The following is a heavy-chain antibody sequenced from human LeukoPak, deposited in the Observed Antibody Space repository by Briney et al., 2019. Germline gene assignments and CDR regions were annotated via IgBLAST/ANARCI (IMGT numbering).Heavy chain of an antibody. CDR2: MNPNSGNT. J-gene: IGHJ3*02. D-gene: IGHD3-3*01. CDR1: GYTFTSYD. V-gene: IGHV1-8*01. Sequence: ASVKVSCKASGYTFTSYDINWVRQATGQGLEWMGWMNPNSGNTGYAQKFQGRVTVTRNTSISTAYMELSSLRSEDTAVYYCARGGGDYDFWSGYYSGRAFDIWGQGTMVTVSS. CDR3: ARGGGDYDFWSGYYSGRAFDI.